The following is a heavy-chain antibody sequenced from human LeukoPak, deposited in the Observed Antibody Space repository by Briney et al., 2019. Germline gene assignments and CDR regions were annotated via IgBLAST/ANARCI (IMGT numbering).Heavy chain of an antibody. CDR1: GFTFSSYA. CDR2: ISYDGSNK. CDR3: ARDLGTMGAMDYYFDY. J-gene: IGHJ4*02. D-gene: IGHD1-26*01. V-gene: IGHV3-30-3*01. Sequence: GGSLRLSCAASGFTFSSYAMPWVRQAPGKGLEWVAVISYDGSNKYYADSVKGRFTISRDNSKNTLYLQMNSLRAEDTAVYYCARDLGTMGAMDYYFDYWGQGTLVTVSS.